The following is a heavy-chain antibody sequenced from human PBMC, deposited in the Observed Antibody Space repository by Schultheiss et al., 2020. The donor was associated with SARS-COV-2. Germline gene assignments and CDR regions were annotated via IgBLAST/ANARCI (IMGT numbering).Heavy chain of an antibody. CDR3: AKRVRYCSGGSCYTGPYFDY. CDR1: GGSISSYY. J-gene: IGHJ4*02. CDR2: INHSGST. Sequence: SETLSLTCTVSGGSISSYYWSWIRQPPGKGLEWIGEINHSGSTNYNPSLKSRVTISVDTSKNQFSLKLSSVTAADTAVYYCAKRVRYCSGGSCYTGPYFDYWGQGTLVTVSS. D-gene: IGHD2-15*01. V-gene: IGHV4-34*01.